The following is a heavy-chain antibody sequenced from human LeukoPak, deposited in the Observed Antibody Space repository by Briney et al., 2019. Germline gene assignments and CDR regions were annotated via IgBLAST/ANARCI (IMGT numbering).Heavy chain of an antibody. Sequence: SETLSLTCTVSGGSISSYYWSWIRQPPGEGLEWIGYIYASGSTNYNPSLKTRVTISVDTSKNQFSLKLSSVTAADTAVYYCAFGGVIVGVAYYGMDVWGQGTTVTVSS. CDR2: IYASGST. CDR3: AFGGVIVGVAYYGMDV. D-gene: IGHD3-16*02. CDR1: GGSISSYY. J-gene: IGHJ6*02. V-gene: IGHV4-4*09.